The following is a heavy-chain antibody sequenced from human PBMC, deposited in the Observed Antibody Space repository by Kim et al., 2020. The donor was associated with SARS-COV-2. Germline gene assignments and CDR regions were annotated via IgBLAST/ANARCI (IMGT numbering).Heavy chain of an antibody. D-gene: IGHD6-13*01. Sequence: ASVKVSCKASGYTFTSYGISWVRQAPGQGLEWMGWISAYNGNTNYAQKLQGRVTMTTDTSTSTAYMELRSLRSDDTAVYYWAGARHGSWYVDYFYGMDVWGRGATVAVS. CDR1: GYTFTSYG. CDR2: ISAYNGNT. J-gene: IGHJ6*02. V-gene: IGHV1-18*04. CDR3: AGARHGSWYVDYFYGMDV.